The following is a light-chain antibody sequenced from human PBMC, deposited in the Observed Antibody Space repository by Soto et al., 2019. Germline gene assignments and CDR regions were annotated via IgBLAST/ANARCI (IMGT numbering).Light chain of an antibody. CDR1: QSVSSSY. V-gene: IGKV3-20*01. CDR2: GAS. Sequence: EIVLTXSPGTLSLSPXXXXTLSCRASQSVSSSYLAWYQQKPGQAPRLLIYGASSRATGIPDRFSGSGSGTDFTLTISRLEPEDFAVYYCQQYGSSSYTFGQGTKLEIK. CDR3: QQYGSSSYT. J-gene: IGKJ2*01.